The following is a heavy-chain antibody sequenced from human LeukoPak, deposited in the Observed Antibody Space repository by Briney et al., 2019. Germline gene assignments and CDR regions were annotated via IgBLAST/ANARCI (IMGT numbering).Heavy chain of an antibody. Sequence: GASVKVSCKASGYTFTSYGISWVRQAPGQGLEWMGWISAYNGNTNYAQKLQGRVTMTTDTSTSTAYMELRSLRSDDTAVYYCAREGYYDSSGYTDAFDIWGQGTMVTVS. D-gene: IGHD3-22*01. CDR1: GYTFTSYG. CDR2: ISAYNGNT. CDR3: AREGYYDSSGYTDAFDI. J-gene: IGHJ3*02. V-gene: IGHV1-18*01.